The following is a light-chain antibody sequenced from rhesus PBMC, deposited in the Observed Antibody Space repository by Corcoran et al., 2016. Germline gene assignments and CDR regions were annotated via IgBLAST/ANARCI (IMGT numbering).Light chain of an antibody. V-gene: IGLV2S7*01. CDR3: CSYTTSSNYI. Sequence: QAAPTQPPSVSGSPGQSVTISCTGTSSDVGGYNYVSWYQQHPGKAPKLMIYGVSKRPSGVSDRFSGSKSGNTASLTISGLQAEDEADYYCCSYTTSSNYIFGAGTRLTVL. CDR1: SSDVGGYNY. J-gene: IGLJ1*01. CDR2: GVS.